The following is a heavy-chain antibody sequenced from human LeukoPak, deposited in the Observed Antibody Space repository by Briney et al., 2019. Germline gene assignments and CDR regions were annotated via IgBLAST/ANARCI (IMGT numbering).Heavy chain of an antibody. V-gene: IGHV3-30-3*01. CDR1: GFTFSSYA. CDR3: ARDAHHCSSTSCYLMDV. Sequence: GGSLRLSCAASGFTFSSYAMHWVRQAPGKGLEWVAVISYDGSNKYYADSVKGRFTISRDNSKNTLYLQMNSLRAEDTAVYYCARDAHHCSSTSCYLMDVWGKGTTVTVSS. D-gene: IGHD2-2*01. J-gene: IGHJ6*03. CDR2: ISYDGSNK.